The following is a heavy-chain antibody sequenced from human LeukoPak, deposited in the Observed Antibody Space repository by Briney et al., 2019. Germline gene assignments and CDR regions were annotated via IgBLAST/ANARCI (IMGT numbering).Heavy chain of an antibody. CDR2: INHSGST. CDR3: ASVGATPATKYYYYGMDV. V-gene: IGHV4-34*01. D-gene: IGHD2-15*01. Sequence: KPSETLSLTCAVYGGSFSGYYWSWIRQPPGKGLEWIGEINHSGSTNYNPSLKSRVTISVDTSKNQFSLKLSSVTAADTAVYYCASVGATPATKYYYYGMDVWGQGTTVTVSS. J-gene: IGHJ6*02. CDR1: GGSFSGYY.